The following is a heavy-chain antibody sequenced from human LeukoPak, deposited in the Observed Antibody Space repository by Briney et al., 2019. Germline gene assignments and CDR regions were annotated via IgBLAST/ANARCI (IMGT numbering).Heavy chain of an antibody. CDR1: GFTFSSYA. J-gene: IGHJ4*02. CDR3: AKQDYDYVWGSYRYPFDY. V-gene: IGHV3-23*01. D-gene: IGHD3-16*02. Sequence: GGSLRLSCVASGFTFSSYAMSWVRQALGKGLEWVSAISGSGGSTYYADSVKGRFTISRDNSKNTLYLQMNSLRAEDTAVYYCAKQDYDYVWGSYRYPFDYWGQGTLVTVSS. CDR2: ISGSGGST.